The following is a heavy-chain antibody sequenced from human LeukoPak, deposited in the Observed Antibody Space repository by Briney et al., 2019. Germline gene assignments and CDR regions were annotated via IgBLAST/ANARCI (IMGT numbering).Heavy chain of an antibody. D-gene: IGHD6-13*01. Sequence: SETLSLICTVSGDSINSDYWNWIRQPPGKGLEWIGYIYYSGSTNYNPSLKSRVTISVDTSKNQFSLKLSSVTAADTAVYYCARHEGEGIAAAYYFDYWGQGTLVTVSS. CDR2: IYYSGST. J-gene: IGHJ4*02. CDR3: ARHEGEGIAAAYYFDY. CDR1: GDSINSDY. V-gene: IGHV4-59*08.